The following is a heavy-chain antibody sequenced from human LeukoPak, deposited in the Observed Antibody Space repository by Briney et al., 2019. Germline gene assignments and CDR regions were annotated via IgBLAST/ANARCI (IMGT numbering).Heavy chain of an antibody. CDR1: GYTFTKFG. J-gene: IGHJ4*02. CDR2: FSAYNGNT. Sequence: ASVKVSCKASGYTFTKFGVSWLRQAPGQGLEWLGWFSAYNGNTNYAQNIQGRVTLTTDTSTSTAYLELTILRSDDTAVYFCARDYPQYRNRGYSGYGTFDYWGQGTLVTVSS. D-gene: IGHD5-12*01. V-gene: IGHV1-18*01. CDR3: ARDYPQYRNRGYSGYGTFDY.